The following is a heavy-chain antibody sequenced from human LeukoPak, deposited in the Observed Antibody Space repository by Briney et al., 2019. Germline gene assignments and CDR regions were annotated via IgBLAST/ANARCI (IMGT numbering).Heavy chain of an antibody. CDR1: GYTFTSYG. CDR2: MNPNSSNT. Sequence: GASVKVSCTASGYTFTSYGINWVRQATGQGLEWMGWMNPNSSNTGYAQKFQGRVTMTRNTSIGTAYMELSSLRSEDTAIYYCVRVPPRTTNYAYWGQGTLVTVSS. V-gene: IGHV1-8*01. D-gene: IGHD1-14*01. CDR3: VRVPPRTTNYAY. J-gene: IGHJ4*02.